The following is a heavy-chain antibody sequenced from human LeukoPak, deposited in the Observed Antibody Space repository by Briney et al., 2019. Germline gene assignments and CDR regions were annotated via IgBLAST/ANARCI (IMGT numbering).Heavy chain of an antibody. J-gene: IGHJ4*02. Sequence: ASVKVSCKASGYTFTSYDINWVRQATGQGLEWMGWMNPNSGNTGYAQKFQGRVTMTRNTSISTAYMELSSLRSEDTAVYYRARRIAARRTLDYWGQGTLVTVSS. CDR3: ARRIAARRTLDY. CDR2: MNPNSGNT. D-gene: IGHD6-6*01. CDR1: GYTFTSYD. V-gene: IGHV1-8*01.